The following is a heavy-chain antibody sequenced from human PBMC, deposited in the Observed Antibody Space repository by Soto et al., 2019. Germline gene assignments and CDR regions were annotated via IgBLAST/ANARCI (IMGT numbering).Heavy chain of an antibody. D-gene: IGHD3-16*02. CDR2: IHDTGRT. Sequence: SETLSLTCTVSGDSLSTYYWSWIRQPAGERLEWIGRIHDTGRTNYNPSLKSRVTVSVDTSKNQFSLRVNSVTAADTAVYYCARESVSGTYRFDSWGQGTLVTVS. CDR3: ARESVSGTYRFDS. J-gene: IGHJ4*02. V-gene: IGHV4-4*07. CDR1: GDSLSTYY.